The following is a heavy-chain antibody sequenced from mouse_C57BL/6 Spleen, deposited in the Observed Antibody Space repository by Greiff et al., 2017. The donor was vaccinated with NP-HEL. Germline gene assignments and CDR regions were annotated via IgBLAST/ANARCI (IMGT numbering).Heavy chain of an antibody. V-gene: IGHV1-66*01. CDR3: ARGYYYGSSYGFAY. J-gene: IGHJ3*01. Sequence: VKLQESGPELVKPGASVKISCKASGYSFTSYYIHWVKQRPGQGLEWIGWIYPGSGNTKYNEKFKGKATLTADTSSSTAYMQLSSLTSEDSAVYDGARGYYYGSSYGFAYWGQGTLVTVSA. CDR1: GYSFTSYY. CDR2: IYPGSGNT. D-gene: IGHD1-1*01.